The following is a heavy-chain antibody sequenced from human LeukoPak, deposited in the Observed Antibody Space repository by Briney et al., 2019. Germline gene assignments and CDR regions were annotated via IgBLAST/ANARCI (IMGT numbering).Heavy chain of an antibody. CDR2: IIPIFGTA. CDR1: GGTFSSYA. CDR3: ARDASAMVRGVMDH. V-gene: IGHV1-69*06. J-gene: IGHJ4*02. D-gene: IGHD3-10*01. Sequence: SVKVSCKASGGTFSSYAISWVRQAPGQGLEWMGGIIPIFGTANYAQKFQGRVTITADKSTSTAYMELSSLRSEDTAVYYCARDASAMVRGVMDHWGQGTLVTVSS.